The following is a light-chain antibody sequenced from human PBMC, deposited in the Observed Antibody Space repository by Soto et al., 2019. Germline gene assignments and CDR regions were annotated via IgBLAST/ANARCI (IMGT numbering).Light chain of an antibody. Sequence: EIVLTQSPGTLSLSPGERATLSCRASQSIASSSLAWYQQRPGQPPRLLLYRTFNRATGIPDRFSGGGSGTDFTLTISSLEPEDSAVYFCQQFNSSPLTFGGGTKVEI. CDR1: QSIASSS. CDR3: QQFNSSPLT. CDR2: RTF. V-gene: IGKV3-20*01. J-gene: IGKJ4*01.